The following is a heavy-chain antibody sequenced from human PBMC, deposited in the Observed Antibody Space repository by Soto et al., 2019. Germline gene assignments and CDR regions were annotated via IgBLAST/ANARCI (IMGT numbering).Heavy chain of an antibody. CDR3: ARTYGSGDYFLPFEY. CDR1: GYMFNTYG. D-gene: IGHD3-10*01. Sequence: QVPLLQSGAEVKTPGASVKVSCKASGYMFNTYGITWVRQAPGQGLEWMGWISVYNGNIDYAQKFEGRVTMTIDTSTSTAYRERKSLTSDDTAVYYCARTYGSGDYFLPFEYWGQGTPVSVSS. J-gene: IGHJ4*02. CDR2: ISVYNGNI. V-gene: IGHV1-18*01.